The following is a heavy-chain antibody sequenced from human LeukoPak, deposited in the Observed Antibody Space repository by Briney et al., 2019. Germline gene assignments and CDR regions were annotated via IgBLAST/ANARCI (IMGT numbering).Heavy chain of an antibody. D-gene: IGHD4-11*01. CDR3: ARSNQADDY. J-gene: IGHJ4*02. Sequence: PGRSLRLSCAASGFTFSSYGMHWVRQAPGKGLEWVAVIWYDGSNKYYADSVKGRFTISRDNAKNTLYLQMNGLRAEDTAVYYCARSNQADDYWGQGTLVTVSS. CDR2: IWYDGSNK. CDR1: GFTFSSYG. V-gene: IGHV3-33*01.